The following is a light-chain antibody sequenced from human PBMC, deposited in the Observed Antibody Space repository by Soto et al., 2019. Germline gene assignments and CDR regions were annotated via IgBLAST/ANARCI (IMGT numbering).Light chain of an antibody. Sequence: QSVLTQPPSVSGAPGQRVTISCTGSTSNIGAGYDVHWYQQLPGTAPKLLIYGNNNRPSGVPDRFSGSKSVTSASLDITGLQAEDEADYSCQCYDIRLSVYWVFGGGTKLTVL. CDR1: TSNIGAGYD. J-gene: IGLJ3*02. CDR3: QCYDIRLSVYWV. CDR2: GNN. V-gene: IGLV1-40*01.